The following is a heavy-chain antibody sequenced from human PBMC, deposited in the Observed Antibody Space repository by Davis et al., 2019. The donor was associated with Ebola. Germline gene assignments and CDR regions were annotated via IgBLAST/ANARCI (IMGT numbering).Heavy chain of an antibody. CDR3: ARQVGAISWFDP. V-gene: IGHV5-10-1*01. Sequence: GGSLRLSCKGSGYSFISYWITWVRQMPGKGLEWMGKIDPSDSDTNYSPSFQGHVTISVDKSINTAYLQWNSLKASDTAMYYCARQVGAISWFDPWGQGTLVTVSS. D-gene: IGHD1-26*01. CDR1: GYSFISYW. J-gene: IGHJ5*02. CDR2: IDPSDSDT.